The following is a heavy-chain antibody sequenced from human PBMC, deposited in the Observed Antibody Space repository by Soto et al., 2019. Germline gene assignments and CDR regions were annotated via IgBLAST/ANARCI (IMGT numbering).Heavy chain of an antibody. CDR2: ISSSSSYI. CDR3: ARVLGYCSGGSCHNWYFDL. D-gene: IGHD2-15*01. Sequence: EVQLVESGGGLVKPGGSLRLSCAASGFTFSSYSMNWVRQAPGKGLEWVSSISSSSSYIYYADSVKGRFTISRDNAKNSLYLQMNSLRAEDTAVYYCARVLGYCSGGSCHNWYFDLWGRGTLVTVSS. V-gene: IGHV3-21*01. J-gene: IGHJ2*01. CDR1: GFTFSSYS.